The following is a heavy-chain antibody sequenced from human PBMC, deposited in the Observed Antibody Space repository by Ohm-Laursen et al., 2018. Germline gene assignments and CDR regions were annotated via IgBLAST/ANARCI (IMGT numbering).Heavy chain of an antibody. CDR2: IYSGGST. J-gene: IGHJ3*02. V-gene: IGHV3-53*01. CDR3: ERAGKNGSDAFDI. CDR1: GFTVSSNY. Sequence: GSLRLSCAASGFTVSSNYMSWVRQAPGTGLEWVSVIYSGGSTYYADSVKGRFTISRDNSKNTLYLQMNSLSAEDTAVYYCERAGKNGSDAFDIWGQGTMVTVSS. D-gene: IGHD3-10*01.